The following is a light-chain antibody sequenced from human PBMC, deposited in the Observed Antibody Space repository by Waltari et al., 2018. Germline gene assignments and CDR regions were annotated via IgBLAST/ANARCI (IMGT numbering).Light chain of an antibody. V-gene: IGLV3-21*03. CDR3: QVWDSSSGV. J-gene: IGLJ3*02. CDR2: DDS. Sequence: SYVLTQPPSVSVAPGKTARITCGGNNIGSKSGHWYQQKPGQAPVLVVYDDSARPSGIPERFSGSNSGNTATLTISRVEAGDEADYSCQVWDSSSGVFGGGTKLTVL. CDR1: NIGSKS.